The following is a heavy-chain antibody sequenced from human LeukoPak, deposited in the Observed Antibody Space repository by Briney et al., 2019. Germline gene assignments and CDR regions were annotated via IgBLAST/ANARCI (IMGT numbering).Heavy chain of an antibody. V-gene: IGHV3-15*04. J-gene: IGHJ5*02. D-gene: IGHD3-10*01. CDR1: GFTFSNAW. CDR3: TGYFYGSGSYYNVEWFDP. Sequence: SGGSLRLSCAASGFTFSNAWMGWVRQAPGKGLEWVGRIGPRSDGGTTDYGGPVEGRFTISRDDSKNMLFPEMNSLETEDTAVYYCTGYFYGSGSYYNVEWFDPWGQGTLVTVSS. CDR2: IGPRSDGGTT.